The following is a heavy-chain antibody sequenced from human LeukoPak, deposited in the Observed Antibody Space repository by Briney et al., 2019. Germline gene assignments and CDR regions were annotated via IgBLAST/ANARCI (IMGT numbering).Heavy chain of an antibody. Sequence: GASVKVSCKASGYTFTGYYMHWVRQAPGQGLEWMGGIIPIFGTANYAQKFQGRVTITADESTSTAYMELSSLRSEDTAVYYCARTLNDFWSGYYNYWGQGTLVTVSS. CDR3: ARTLNDFWSGYYNY. J-gene: IGHJ4*02. CDR2: IIPIFGTA. D-gene: IGHD3-3*01. V-gene: IGHV1-69*13. CDR1: GYTFTGYY.